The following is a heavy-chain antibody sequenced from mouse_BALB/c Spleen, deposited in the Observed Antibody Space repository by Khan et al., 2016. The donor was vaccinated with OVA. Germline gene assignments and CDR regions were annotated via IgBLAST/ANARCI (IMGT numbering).Heavy chain of an antibody. Sequence: QVQLQQSGAELVRPGTSVKLSCKASGYTFTNYWINWVKQRPGQGLEWIGNIYPSDSYTNYNQNFKDKATLTVDKSSSTAYMQLSSPTSWDSAVYYCSREVGTMAYWGHGTLVTVSA. CDR2: IYPSDSYT. J-gene: IGHJ3*01. CDR1: GYTFTNYW. D-gene: IGHD1-1*02. CDR3: SREVGTMAY. V-gene: IGHV1-69*02.